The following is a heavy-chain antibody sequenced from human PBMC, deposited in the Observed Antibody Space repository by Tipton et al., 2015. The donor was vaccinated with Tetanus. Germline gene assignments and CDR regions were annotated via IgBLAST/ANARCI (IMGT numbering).Heavy chain of an antibody. V-gene: IGHV5-51*01. Sequence: QLVQSGAEVKKPGESLKISCKGSGYSFTSYWIGWVRQMPGKGLEWMGIIYPGDSDTRSSPSFQGQVTISADKSTSTAYLQWSSLKASDTAMYYCARRGGDTANYYYYGMDVWGQGTTVTVSS. CDR2: IYPGDSDT. D-gene: IGHD5-18*01. CDR3: ARRGGDTANYYYYGMDV. J-gene: IGHJ6*02. CDR1: GYSFTSYW.